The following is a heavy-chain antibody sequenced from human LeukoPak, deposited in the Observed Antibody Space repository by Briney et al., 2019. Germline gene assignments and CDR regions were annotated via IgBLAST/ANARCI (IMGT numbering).Heavy chain of an antibody. D-gene: IGHD3-22*01. Sequence: GGSLRLSCAASGVTFRSYIMNWGPEAPGKGLGWVSYISSSSSTIYYADSEKGRFTISRDNAKNSLYLQMNSLRDEDTAAYYCARDQKDYYDSSGYQYYFDYWGQGTLVTVSS. CDR3: ARDQKDYYDSSGYQYYFDY. J-gene: IGHJ4*02. CDR2: ISSSSSTI. V-gene: IGHV3-48*02. CDR1: GVTFRSYI.